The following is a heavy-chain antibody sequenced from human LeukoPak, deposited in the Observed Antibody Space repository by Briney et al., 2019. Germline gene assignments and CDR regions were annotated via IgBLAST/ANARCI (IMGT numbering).Heavy chain of an antibody. CDR1: GYTFTSYA. J-gene: IGHJ4*02. CDR3: AGPVSISADY. Sequence: ASVKVSCKASGYTFTSYAMNWVRQAPGQGLEWMGWINTNTGNPTYAQGFTGRFVFSLDTSVSTAYLQISSLNTEDTAVYYCAGPVSISADYWGQGTLVTVSS. D-gene: IGHD2-21*01. V-gene: IGHV7-4-1*02. CDR2: INTNTGNP.